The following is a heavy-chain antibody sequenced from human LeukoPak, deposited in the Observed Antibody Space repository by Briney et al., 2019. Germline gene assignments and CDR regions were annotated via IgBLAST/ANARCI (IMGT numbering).Heavy chain of an antibody. V-gene: IGHV4-34*01. CDR1: GGSFSGYY. D-gene: IGHD5-18*01. Sequence: SETLSLTCAVYGGSFSGYYWSWIRQPPGKGLEWIGEINHSGSTNYNPSLKSRVTISVDTSKNQFSLKLSSVTAADTAVYYCAGGRIQLWLRHAYYFDYWGQGTLVTISS. CDR3: AGGRIQLWLRHAYYFDY. CDR2: INHSGST. J-gene: IGHJ4*02.